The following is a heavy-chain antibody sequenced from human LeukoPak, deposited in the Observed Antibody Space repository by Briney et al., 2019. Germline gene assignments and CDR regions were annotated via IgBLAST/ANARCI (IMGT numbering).Heavy chain of an antibody. CDR2: ISGSGGSR. D-gene: IGHD3-22*01. J-gene: IGHJ4*02. CDR3: AKDKADSSGYYSPADY. Sequence: PGGSLRLSCAASGFTFSSYAMSWVRQAPGKGLEWVSAISGSGGSRYYADSVKGRFTISRDNSKNTLYLQMNSLRAEDTAVYYCAKDKADSSGYYSPADYWGQGTLVTVSS. V-gene: IGHV3-23*01. CDR1: GFTFSSYA.